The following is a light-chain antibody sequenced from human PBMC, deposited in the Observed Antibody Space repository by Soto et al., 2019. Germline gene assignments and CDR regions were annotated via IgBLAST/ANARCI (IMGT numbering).Light chain of an antibody. CDR2: DAS. Sequence: DIQMTQSPSSLSASVGDRVTITCRASQDISNYLNWYQQRPGKAPKLLIYDASNLERGVQSRLSGTRSGTHFTFAITSLQPEDVATYYCQQSDSLPITFGQGTRLEI. J-gene: IGKJ5*01. V-gene: IGKV1-33*01. CDR3: QQSDSLPIT. CDR1: QDISNY.